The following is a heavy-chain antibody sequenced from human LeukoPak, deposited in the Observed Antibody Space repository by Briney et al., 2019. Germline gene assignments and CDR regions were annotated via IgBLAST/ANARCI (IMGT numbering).Heavy chain of an antibody. CDR2: ISGSADYT. V-gene: IGHV3-23*01. D-gene: IGHD1-1*01. J-gene: IGHJ5*02. Sequence: GSLRLSCAASGFTFSSYEMNWVRQAPGKGLEWVAGISGSADYTHYTDSMKGRFTISRDNSKNTMYLQMNSLRDEDTAVYFCARVSDWSWFDPWGQGTLVTVSS. CDR1: GFTFSSYE. CDR3: ARVSDWSWFDP.